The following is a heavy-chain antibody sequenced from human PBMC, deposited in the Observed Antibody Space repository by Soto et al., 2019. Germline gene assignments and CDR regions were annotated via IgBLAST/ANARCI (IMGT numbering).Heavy chain of an antibody. CDR3: AKDGGTGKYYDY. D-gene: IGHD2-8*02. CDR1: GFTFNIDG. CDR2: IAYDGSNR. Sequence: QVQLVESGGGVVQPGRSLRLSCAASGFTFNIDGMHWVRQAPGKGLEWVSVIAYDGSNRYYADSVKGRFTISRDNSKNTLYLQMNRLRPEDTAVYYCAKDGGTGKYYDYWGQGTLVTVSS. V-gene: IGHV3-30*18. J-gene: IGHJ4*02.